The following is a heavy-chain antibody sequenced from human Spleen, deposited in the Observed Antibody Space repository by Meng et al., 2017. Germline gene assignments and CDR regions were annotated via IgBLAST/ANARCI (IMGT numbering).Heavy chain of an antibody. J-gene: IGHJ4*02. D-gene: IGHD6-19*01. CDR3: ATIQRQWLDFDY. CDR1: GYTFTGYY. V-gene: IGHV1-2*06. CDR2: INPNSGDT. Sequence: QVQLVQSGAEVKKPGASGKVSCKASGYTFTGYYMHWVRQAPGQGLEWMGRINPNSGDTNYAQQFQGRVTMTRDMSLTTAYMDLSSLKFDDTAVYYCATIQRQWLDFDYWGQGTLVTVSS.